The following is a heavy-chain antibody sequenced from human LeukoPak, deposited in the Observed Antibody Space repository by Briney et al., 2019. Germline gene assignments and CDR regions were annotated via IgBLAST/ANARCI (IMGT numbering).Heavy chain of an antibody. D-gene: IGHD4/OR15-4a*01. Sequence: PGRSLRLSCAASGFTFSSYGMHWVRQAPGKGLEWVAVIWYDGSNKYYADSVKGRFTISRDNSKNTLYLQMNSLRAEDTAVYYCARDKAHLNYGASLGDYWGQGTLVTVSS. CDR1: GFTFSSYG. CDR3: ARDKAHLNYGASLGDY. V-gene: IGHV3-33*01. J-gene: IGHJ4*02. CDR2: IWYDGSNK.